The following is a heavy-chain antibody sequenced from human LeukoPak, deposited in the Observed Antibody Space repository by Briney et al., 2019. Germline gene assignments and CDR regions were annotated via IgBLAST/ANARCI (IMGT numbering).Heavy chain of an antibody. J-gene: IGHJ4*02. D-gene: IGHD6-13*01. Sequence: GGSLRLSCAVSGFTFDDYGMNWVRQAPGKGLFWVSGISAGGGSTYYADSVKGRFSISRDNSRNTLYLQMNSLRAEDTAVYYCAKDAAGPEYWGQGTLVTVSS. CDR2: ISAGGGST. V-gene: IGHV3-23*01. CDR1: GFTFDDYG. CDR3: AKDAAGPEY.